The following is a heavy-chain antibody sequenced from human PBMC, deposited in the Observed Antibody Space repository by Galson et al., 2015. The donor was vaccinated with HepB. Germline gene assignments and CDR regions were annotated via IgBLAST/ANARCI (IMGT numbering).Heavy chain of an antibody. CDR1: GFTFSAYG. Sequence: SLRLSCAASGFTFSAYGMHWVRQAPGKGLEWVAVISFDGSHKDQADSVKGRFTISRDNADNTLFLQMNSLRVEDTAMYYCAKTRGGGWFVNALDLWGQGTMVSVSS. CDR2: ISFDGSHK. V-gene: IGHV3-30*18. D-gene: IGHD3-10*01. CDR3: AKTRGGGWFVNALDL. J-gene: IGHJ3*01.